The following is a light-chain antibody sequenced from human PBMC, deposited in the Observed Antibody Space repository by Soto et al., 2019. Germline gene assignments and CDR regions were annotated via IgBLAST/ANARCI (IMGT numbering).Light chain of an antibody. CDR2: GVS. V-gene: IGLV2-14*01. CDR3: SSYTSSNTWV. J-gene: IGLJ3*02. Sequence: QSALTQPASVSGSPGQSITISCTGTSSDVGGYNYVSWYQQHPGKAPKLMIYGVSNRPSGISYRFSGSKSGNTASLTISGLQAEDEADYYCSSYTSSNTWVFGEGPSSPS. CDR1: SSDVGGYNY.